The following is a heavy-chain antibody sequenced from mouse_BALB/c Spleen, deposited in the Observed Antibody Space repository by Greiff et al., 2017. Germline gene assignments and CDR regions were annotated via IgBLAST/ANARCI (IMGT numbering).Heavy chain of an antibody. CDR1: GYTFTDYN. Sequence: EVQLQQSGPELVKPGASVKISCKASGYTFTDYNMHWVKQSHGKSLEWIGYIYPYNGGTGYNQKFKSKATLTVDNSSSTAYMELRSLTSEDSAVYYCARGATMITTEFAYWGEGTLVTVSA. V-gene: IGHV1S29*02. CDR3: ARGATMITTEFAY. D-gene: IGHD2-4*01. J-gene: IGHJ3*01. CDR2: IYPYNGGT.